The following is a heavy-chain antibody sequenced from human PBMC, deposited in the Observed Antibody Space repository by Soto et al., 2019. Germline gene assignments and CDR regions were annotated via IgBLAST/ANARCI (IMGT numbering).Heavy chain of an antibody. D-gene: IGHD6-13*01. V-gene: IGHV4-34*01. CDR2: INHSGST. CDR3: ARGFDIAEAGNIYFDY. Sequence: SETLSLTCAVYGGSFSGYYWSWIRQPPGKGLEWIGEINHSGSTNYNPSLKSRVTISVDTSKNQFSLKLSSVTAADTAVYYCARGFDIAEAGNIYFDYWGQGTLVTVSS. J-gene: IGHJ4*02. CDR1: GGSFSGYY.